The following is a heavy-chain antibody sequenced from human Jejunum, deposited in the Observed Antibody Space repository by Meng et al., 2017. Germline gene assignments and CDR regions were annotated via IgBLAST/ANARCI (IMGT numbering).Heavy chain of an antibody. V-gene: IGHV3-23*04. CDR3: AKEAPGTFDL. Sequence: EVHLVAVGGGLVPPGGSLLLSCAASGFTFTNYAMSWVRQTPGKGLECVSVIEASGGSTYYADSVKGRFTISRDNSKNTLYLQMNSLRAEDTAVYYCAKEAPGTFDLWGQGTLVTVSS. J-gene: IGHJ4*01. CDR2: IEASGGST. CDR1: GFTFTNYA.